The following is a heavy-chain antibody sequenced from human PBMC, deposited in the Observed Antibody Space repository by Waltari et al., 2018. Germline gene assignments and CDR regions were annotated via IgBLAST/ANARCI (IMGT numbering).Heavy chain of an antibody. V-gene: IGHV3-23*04. CDR1: GFTFSSYA. CDR2: ISGSGGST. Sequence: EVQLVESGGGLVQPGGSLRLSCAASGFTFSSYAMSWVRQAQGRGLEWVSAISGSGGSTYYADSVKGRFTISRDNSKNTLYLQMNSLRAEDTAVYYCAKGSYDYVWGSYRPNDYWGQGTLVTVSS. D-gene: IGHD3-16*02. CDR3: AKGSYDYVWGSYRPNDY. J-gene: IGHJ4*02.